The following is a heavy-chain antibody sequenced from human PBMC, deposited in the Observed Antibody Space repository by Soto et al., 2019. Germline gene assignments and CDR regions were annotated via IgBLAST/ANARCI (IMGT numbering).Heavy chain of an antibody. CDR2: ISSGTPYI. Sequence: EVQLVESGGGLVKSGGSLRLSCAASGFTFSTYSMNWVRQAPGKGLEWVSSISSGTPYIYNADSVKGRFTISRDDAKNSFFRQLSARRAETTVVFSWGRAVQPWSVFTPGGQEPLFTVPS. J-gene: IGHJ5*02. V-gene: IGHV3-21*01. CDR1: GFTFSTYS. CDR3: GRAVQPWSVFTP. D-gene: IGHD3-3*01.